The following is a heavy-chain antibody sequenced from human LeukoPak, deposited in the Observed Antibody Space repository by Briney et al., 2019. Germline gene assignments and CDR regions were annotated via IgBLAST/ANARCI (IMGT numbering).Heavy chain of an antibody. Sequence: PGGSLRLSCAASGFTFNNYAMSWVRQAPGKGLEWVSAISDSGGHTSYADSVQGRFTISRDNSNNTLFLQMNSLRAGDTAVYYCAKDRLLAAQNDHWGQGTLVTVSP. CDR2: ISDSGGHT. CDR1: GFTFNNYA. J-gene: IGHJ5*02. CDR3: AKDRLLAAQNDH. V-gene: IGHV3-23*01. D-gene: IGHD6-13*01.